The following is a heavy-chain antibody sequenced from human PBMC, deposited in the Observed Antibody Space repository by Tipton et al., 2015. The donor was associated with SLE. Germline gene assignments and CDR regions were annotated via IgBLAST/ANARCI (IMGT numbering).Heavy chain of an antibody. J-gene: IGHJ4*02. CDR1: GFTFINAW. CDR3: VRDLSGIDYAY. D-gene: IGHD4-17*01. CDR2: TRYKATGYTT. V-gene: IGHV3-72*01. Sequence: SLRLSCADSGFTFINAWMSWVRQAPGKGLEWVGRTRYKATGYTTEYAASVQGRFSISRDVSQNSLYLQMNSLKTEDTAVYYCVRDLSGIDYAYWGQGTLVTVSS.